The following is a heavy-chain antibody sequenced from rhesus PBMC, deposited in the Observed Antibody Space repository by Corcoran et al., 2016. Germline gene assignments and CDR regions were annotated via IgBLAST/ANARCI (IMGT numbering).Heavy chain of an antibody. CDR2: ISGSGCST. Sequence: QVQLQESGPGLVKPSETLSLTCAVSGGSISSNYWSWIRQPPGKGLEWIGRISGSGCSTNNHPSLKSRVTISTDTSKNQFSLKLSSVTAADTAVYYWARDRGELRVFDYWGQGVLVTVSS. V-gene: IGHV4-173*01. J-gene: IGHJ4*01. D-gene: IGHD5-36*01. CDR3: ARDRGELRVFDY. CDR1: GGSISSNY.